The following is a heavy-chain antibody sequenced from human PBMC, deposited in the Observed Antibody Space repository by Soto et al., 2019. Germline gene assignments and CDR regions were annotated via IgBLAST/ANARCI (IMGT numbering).Heavy chain of an antibody. CDR1: GFTFSSYA. J-gene: IGHJ5*02. CDR3: AKYYDYVWGSYGFDP. Sequence: GGSLRLSCAASGFTFSSYAMSWVRQAPGKGLEWVSAISGSGGSTYYADSVKGRFTISRDNSKNTLYLQMNSLRAEDTAVYCCAKYYDYVWGSYGFDPWGQGTLVTVSS. V-gene: IGHV3-23*01. D-gene: IGHD3-16*01. CDR2: ISGSGGST.